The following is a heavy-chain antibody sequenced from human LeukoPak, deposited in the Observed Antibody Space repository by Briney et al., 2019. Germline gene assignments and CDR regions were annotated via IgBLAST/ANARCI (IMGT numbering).Heavy chain of an antibody. CDR1: GFRFGTYA. D-gene: IGHD2-21*02. CDR3: ARDRGGKPVLLVTDASLDY. Sequence: GGSLRLSCSASGFRFGTYAMNWVRQAPGKGLGWVSTISASGDDPYYAASVKGRFTISRDNSKNTLYMQMNSLRAEDTAVYYCARDRGGKPVLLVTDASLDYWGQGTLVTVSS. CDR2: ISASGDDP. J-gene: IGHJ4*02. V-gene: IGHV3-23*01.